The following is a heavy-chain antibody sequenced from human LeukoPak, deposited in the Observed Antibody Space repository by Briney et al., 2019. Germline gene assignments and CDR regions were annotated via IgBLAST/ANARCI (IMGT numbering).Heavy chain of an antibody. CDR1: GFTFSSYG. J-gene: IGHJ6*02. V-gene: IGHV3-30*18. Sequence: GGSLRLSCAASGFTFSSYGMHWVRQAPGKGLEWVAVISYDGSNKYYADSVKGRFTISRDNSKNTLYLQMNSLRAEDTAVYYCAKGREGPYYYGMDVWGQGTTVTVSS. D-gene: IGHD1-26*01. CDR2: ISYDGSNK. CDR3: AKGREGPYYYGMDV.